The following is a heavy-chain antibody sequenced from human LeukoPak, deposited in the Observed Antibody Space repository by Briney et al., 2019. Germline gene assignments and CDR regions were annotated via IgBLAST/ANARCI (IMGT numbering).Heavy chain of an antibody. V-gene: IGHV3-23*01. Sequence: PGGSLRLSCAASGFTFSSSAMSWVRQAPGKGLEWVSAISNNGGYTYYADSVQGRFTIFRDNSKNTLNLQMNSLRPDDTAVYYCARDGAAAAAIDYWGQGTLVTVSS. J-gene: IGHJ4*02. D-gene: IGHD6-13*01. CDR3: ARDGAAAAAIDY. CDR2: ISNNGGYT. CDR1: GFTFSSSA.